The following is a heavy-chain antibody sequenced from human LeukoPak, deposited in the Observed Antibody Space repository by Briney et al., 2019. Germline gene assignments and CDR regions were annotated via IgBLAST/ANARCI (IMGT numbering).Heavy chain of an antibody. V-gene: IGHV3-7*03. J-gene: IGHJ4*02. Sequence: GGSLRLSCAASGFTFSSYWMSWVREAPGKGLEGVANIKQDGSEKYYVDSVKGRFTISRDNAKNSLYLQMNSLRAEDTAFYYCARGLMGGYPYFENWGQGTLVTVSS. CDR3: ARGLMGGYPYFEN. CDR2: IKQDGSEK. D-gene: IGHD3-22*01. CDR1: GFTFSSYW.